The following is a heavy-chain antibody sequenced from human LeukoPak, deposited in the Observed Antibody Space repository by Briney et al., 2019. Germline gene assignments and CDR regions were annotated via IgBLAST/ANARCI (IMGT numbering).Heavy chain of an antibody. V-gene: IGHV3-13*04. J-gene: IGHJ4*02. CDR2: IGTAGDT. Sequence: PGGSLRLSCAVSGFTFSSYDIHWVRQVTGKGLEWVSTIGTAGDTYYPGSVKGRFTISREDAKRSVHLQMNSLRAGDTAVYYCARDGGPVAAFDYWGQGTLVTVSS. D-gene: IGHD6-19*01. CDR3: ARDGGPVAAFDY. CDR1: GFTFSSYD.